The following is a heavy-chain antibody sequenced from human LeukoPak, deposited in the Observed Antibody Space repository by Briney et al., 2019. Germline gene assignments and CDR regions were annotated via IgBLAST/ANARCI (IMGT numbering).Heavy chain of an antibody. CDR2: VDYSGKT. CDR3: ARDLKFFDIDY. Sequence: ASETLSLTCTVSGGSISSSGYYWGWVRQTPGKGLEWIGSVDYSGKTYYIPSLKSRITISLDMSKNQYSLKLSSVTAADTAVYYCARDLKFFDIDYWGQGILVTVSS. V-gene: IGHV4-39*07. J-gene: IGHJ4*02. D-gene: IGHD3/OR15-3a*01. CDR1: GGSISSSGYY.